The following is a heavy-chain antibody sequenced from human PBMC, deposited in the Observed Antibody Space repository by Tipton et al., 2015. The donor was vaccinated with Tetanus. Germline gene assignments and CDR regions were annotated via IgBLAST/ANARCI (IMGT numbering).Heavy chain of an antibody. CDR2: ISSSSSTI. J-gene: IGHJ1*01. D-gene: IGHD3-22*01. CDR3: ARDSKADYYDSSGLQYFQH. V-gene: IGHV3-48*02. CDR1: GFTFSSYS. Sequence: SLGLSCAASGFTFSSYSMNWVRQAPGKGLEWVSYISSSSSTIYYADSVKGRFTISRDNAKNSLYLQMNSLRDEDTAVYYCARDSKADYYDSSGLQYFQHWGQGTLVTVSS.